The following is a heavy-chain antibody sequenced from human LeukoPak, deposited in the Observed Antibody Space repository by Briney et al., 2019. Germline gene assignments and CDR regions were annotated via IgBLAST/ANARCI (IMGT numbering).Heavy chain of an antibody. CDR1: GSSISSYY. CDR3: ARAQVLIAAGTPDYYYYYGMDV. V-gene: IGHV4-4*07. D-gene: IGHD6-13*01. CDR2: IYTSGST. J-gene: IGHJ6*02. Sequence: SETLSLTCTVSGSSISSYYWSWIRQPAGKGLEWIGRIYTSGSTNYNPSLKSRVTMSVDTSKNQFSLKLSSVTAADTAVYYCARAQVLIAAGTPDYYYYYGMDVWGQGTTVTVSS.